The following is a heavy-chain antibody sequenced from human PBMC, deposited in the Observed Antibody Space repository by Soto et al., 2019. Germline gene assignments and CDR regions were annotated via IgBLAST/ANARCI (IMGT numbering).Heavy chain of an antibody. CDR2: VYDTWST. CDR1: SGPSKSHN. V-gene: IGHV4-59*08. CDR3: VRQGIGFLHGLVDV. Sequence: QVQVQQSGPGLVKPSETLSLTCTVSSGPSKSHNWGWIRQPPGRGLEWIGYVYDTWSTSYNPSLKSRFTVSADTSKNRIYLTLRFVTAADTAVYYCVRQGIGFLHGLVDVWGQGTTVIVSS. D-gene: IGHD3-10*01. J-gene: IGHJ6*01.